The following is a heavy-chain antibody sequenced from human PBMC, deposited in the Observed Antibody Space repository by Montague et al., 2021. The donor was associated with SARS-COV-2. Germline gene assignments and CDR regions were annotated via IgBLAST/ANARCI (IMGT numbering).Heavy chain of an antibody. D-gene: IGHD3-10*01. CDR3: VRGAEEAHFAMDV. V-gene: IGHV4-39*02. Sequence: SETLSLTCIVSGGFISDSYYWAWIRQAPGKGLEWLGSLYRSGSAYSNPSPKSRVSISVDKSKNHFSLRLTSATAAETAVYYCVRGAEEAHFAMDVWGQGTTVTVSS. CDR2: LYRSGSA. J-gene: IGHJ6*02. CDR1: GGFISDSYY.